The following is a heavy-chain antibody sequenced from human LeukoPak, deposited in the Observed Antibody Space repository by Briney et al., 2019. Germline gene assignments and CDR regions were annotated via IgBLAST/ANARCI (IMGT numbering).Heavy chain of an antibody. D-gene: IGHD4-17*01. V-gene: IGHV1-69*06. CDR1: GGTFSSYA. CDR3: AIRPTTVTTFYFDY. Sequence: SVKVSCEASGGTFSSYAISWVRQAPGQGLEWMGGIIPIFGTANYAQKFQGRVTITADKSTSTAYMELSSLRSEDTAVYYCAIRPTTVTTFYFDYWGQGTLVTVSS. CDR2: IIPIFGTA. J-gene: IGHJ4*02.